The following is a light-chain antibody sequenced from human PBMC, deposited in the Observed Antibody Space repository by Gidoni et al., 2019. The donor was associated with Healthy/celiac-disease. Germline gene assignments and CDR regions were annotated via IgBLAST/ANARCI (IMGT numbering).Light chain of an antibody. J-gene: IGKJ1*01. Sequence: DINMTQSLSTLSASVGDRVTITCRASQSISSWLAWYQQKPGKAPKLLIYKASSLESGVPSRFSGSGSGTEFTLTISSLQPDDFATYYCQQYNSYVTWTFGQGTKVEIK. V-gene: IGKV1-5*03. CDR3: QQYNSYVTWT. CDR2: KAS. CDR1: QSISSW.